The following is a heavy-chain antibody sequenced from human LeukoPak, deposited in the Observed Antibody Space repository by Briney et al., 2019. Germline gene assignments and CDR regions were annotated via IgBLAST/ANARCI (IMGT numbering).Heavy chain of an antibody. CDR1: GFTFSDYY. D-gene: IGHD3-10*01. Sequence: GGSLRLSCAASGFTFSDYYMTWIRQAPGKELEWVSYISSSGSTIYYGGSVKGRFTISRDNAKNSLSLQMNSLRVEDTAVYYCARGQGAFYYGSGSYIPNWGQGTLVTVSS. CDR3: ARGQGAFYYGSGSYIPN. CDR2: ISSSGSTI. J-gene: IGHJ4*02. V-gene: IGHV3-11*01.